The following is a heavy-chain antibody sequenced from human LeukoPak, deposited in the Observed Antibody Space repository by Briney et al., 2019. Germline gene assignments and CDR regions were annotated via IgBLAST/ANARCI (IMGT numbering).Heavy chain of an antibody. D-gene: IGHD2-15*01. V-gene: IGHV3-53*01. CDR2: IYSGGST. Sequence: PGGSLRLSCAASGFTVSSNYMSWVRQAPGKGLEWVSVIYSGGSTYYADSVKGRFTISRDNSKNTQYLQMNSLRAEDTAVYYCARLYCSGGSCYFDYWGQGTLVTVSS. J-gene: IGHJ4*02. CDR1: GFTVSSNY. CDR3: ARLYCSGGSCYFDY.